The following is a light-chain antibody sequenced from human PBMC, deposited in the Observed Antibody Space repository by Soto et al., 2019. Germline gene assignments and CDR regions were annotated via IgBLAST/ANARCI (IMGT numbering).Light chain of an antibody. J-gene: IGLJ3*02. Sequence: QSVLTQPPSASGTPGQRVTISCSGSSSNIGSNTVNWYQQLPGTAPKHLIYSNNQRPSGVPDRFSCSNSATSASLAISGLQYEDEDDYYCAAWDDSRNGGVFGGGTKVTVL. CDR1: SSNIGSNT. CDR3: AAWDDSRNGGV. CDR2: SNN. V-gene: IGLV1-44*01.